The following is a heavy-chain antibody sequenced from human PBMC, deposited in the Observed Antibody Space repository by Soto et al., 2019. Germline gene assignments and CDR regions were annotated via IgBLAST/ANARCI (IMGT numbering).Heavy chain of an antibody. D-gene: IGHD3-3*01. CDR1: GGSISSGGYY. V-gene: IGHV4-31*03. CDR2: IYYTGST. Sequence: QVQLQESGPGLVKPSQTLSLTCTVSGGSISSGGYYWSWIRQHSGKGLEWIGYIYYTGSTYYNPSLKSRVTISVDTSKNQFSLKLSSVTTADTAVYYCARDERRYSDFWNGYYPYYYYYGMDVWGQGTTATVSS. CDR3: ARDERRYSDFWNGYYPYYYYYGMDV. J-gene: IGHJ6*02.